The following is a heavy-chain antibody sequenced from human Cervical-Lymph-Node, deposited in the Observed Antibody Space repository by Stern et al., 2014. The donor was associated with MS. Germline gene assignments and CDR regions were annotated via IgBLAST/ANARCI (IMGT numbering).Heavy chain of an antibody. CDR2: IWYDGSNE. CDR1: GFTFSGYG. V-gene: IGHV3-33*01. Sequence: VQLVQSGGGAVQPGRSLRLSCAASGFTFSGYGMHLVRQAPGKGLEWVAIIWYDGSNEYYADSVKGRFTISRDNSKNTLYLQMNSLRAEDTAVYYCARERGDYFYYGMDVWGQGTTVTVSS. D-gene: IGHD3-10*01. J-gene: IGHJ6*02. CDR3: ARERGDYFYYGMDV.